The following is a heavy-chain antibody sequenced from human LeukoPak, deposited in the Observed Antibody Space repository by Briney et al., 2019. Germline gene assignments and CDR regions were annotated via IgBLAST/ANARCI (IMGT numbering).Heavy chain of an antibody. CDR3: ARWSSGDYYYVDY. CDR1: GGSISSYS. Sequence: SEALSLTCTVSGGSISSYSWSWIRQPAGKGLEWIGRMYSSGSTKYNPSLKSRVTMSVDTSKNQISLKLTSVTAADTAIYYCARWSSGDYYYVDYWGQGTLVTVSS. J-gene: IGHJ4*02. CDR2: MYSSGST. D-gene: IGHD3-22*01. V-gene: IGHV4-4*07.